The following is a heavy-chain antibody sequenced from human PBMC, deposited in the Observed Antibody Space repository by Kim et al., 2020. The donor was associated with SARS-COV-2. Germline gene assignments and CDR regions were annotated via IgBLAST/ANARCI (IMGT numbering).Heavy chain of an antibody. Sequence: YNDYAVSVKSRITINPDTSKNQFSLQLNSVTPEDTAVYYCTRKSSGAFDIWGQGTMVTVSS. D-gene: IGHD7-27*01. CDR2: YN. J-gene: IGHJ3*02. CDR3: TRKSSGAFDI. V-gene: IGHV6-1*01.